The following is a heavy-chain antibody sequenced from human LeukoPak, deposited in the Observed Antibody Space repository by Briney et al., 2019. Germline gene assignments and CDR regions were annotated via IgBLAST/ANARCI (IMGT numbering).Heavy chain of an antibody. V-gene: IGHV3-23*01. J-gene: IGHJ4*02. Sequence: GGSRRLSSAASGFTFSSYAMSWVRKAPGKGLEWVSAISGSGGGTYYADSVKGRFTTARDNSKNALYLQMNSLRAEDTAVYYGAKGGGQQLVRDYWGQGTLVTVSS. CDR1: GFTFSSYA. CDR3: AKGGGQQLVRDY. CDR2: ISGSGGGT. D-gene: IGHD6-13*01.